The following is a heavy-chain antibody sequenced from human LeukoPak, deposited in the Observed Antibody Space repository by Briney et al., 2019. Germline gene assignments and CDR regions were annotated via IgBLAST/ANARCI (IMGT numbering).Heavy chain of an antibody. D-gene: IGHD6-19*01. Sequence: GGPLRLSCAASGFTFSDYYMSWIRQAPGKGLEWVSYISSSSIYTNYADSVKGRFTISRDNAKNSLYLQMNSLRAEDTAVYYCARGGAVAGTDKFDYWGQGTLVTVSS. CDR3: ARGGAVAGTDKFDY. CDR1: GFTFSDYY. V-gene: IGHV3-11*05. J-gene: IGHJ4*02. CDR2: ISSSSIYT.